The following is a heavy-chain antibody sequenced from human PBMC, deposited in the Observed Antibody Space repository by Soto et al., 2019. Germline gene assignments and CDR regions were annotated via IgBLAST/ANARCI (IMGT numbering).Heavy chain of an antibody. J-gene: IGHJ6*02. V-gene: IGHV3-23*01. Sequence: GGSLRLSCAASGFTFSSYAMNWVRQAPGKGLEWVSGIYDIGRSTYYADSVKGRFTISRDNSKNTLYLKMNSLRVEDTAVYYCANGAGDYFYYYAMDVWGQGTTVTVSS. CDR2: IYDIGRST. CDR3: ANGAGDYFYYYAMDV. D-gene: IGHD1-26*01. CDR1: GFTFSSYA.